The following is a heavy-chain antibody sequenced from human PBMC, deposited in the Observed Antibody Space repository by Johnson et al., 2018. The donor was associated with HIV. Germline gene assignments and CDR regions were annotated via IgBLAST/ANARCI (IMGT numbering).Heavy chain of an antibody. Sequence: VQLVESGGGLIQPGGSLRLSCAASGFSVSSNYMSWVRQAPGKGLEWVSVIYSDGSIYYADSVKGRFTISRDNSKNTLYLQMNSLRAEDTAVYYCAKDRGDYGGNRDAFDIWGQGTMVTVSS. D-gene: IGHD4-23*01. V-gene: IGHV3-53*01. CDR2: IYSDGSI. CDR1: GFSVSSNY. CDR3: AKDRGDYGGNRDAFDI. J-gene: IGHJ3*02.